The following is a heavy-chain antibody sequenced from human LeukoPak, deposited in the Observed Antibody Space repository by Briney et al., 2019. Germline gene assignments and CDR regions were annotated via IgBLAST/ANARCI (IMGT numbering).Heavy chain of an antibody. Sequence: ASVKVSCKASECTFTGDYVHWVRQAPGQELEWMGWINPNSGGTNYAQKFQGRVTMTRDTSINTAYMELSRLTSDDTAVYYCARDQDGYNYDYWGQGTLVTVSS. CDR2: INPNSGGT. CDR3: ARDQDGYNYDY. CDR1: ECTFTGDY. J-gene: IGHJ4*02. D-gene: IGHD5-24*01. V-gene: IGHV1-2*02.